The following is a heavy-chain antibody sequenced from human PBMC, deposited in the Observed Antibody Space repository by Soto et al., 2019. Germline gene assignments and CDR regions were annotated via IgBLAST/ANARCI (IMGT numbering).Heavy chain of an antibody. D-gene: IGHD1-1*01. V-gene: IGHV1-18*01. CDR3: ARGRYVDY. Sequence: QVHLVQSGAEVKKPGASVKVSCKGSGYTFTSYGITWVRQAPGQGLEWMGGISAHNGNTDYAQKLQGRVTVPRDPSTNTAYNELRSLRSDDTAVYYCARGRYVDYWGTGALVTVSS. CDR1: GYTFTSYG. J-gene: IGHJ4*02. CDR2: ISAHNGNT.